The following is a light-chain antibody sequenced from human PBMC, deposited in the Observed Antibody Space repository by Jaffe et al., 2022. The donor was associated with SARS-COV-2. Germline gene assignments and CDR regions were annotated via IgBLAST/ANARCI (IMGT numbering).Light chain of an antibody. CDR1: SSDVGGYNY. CDR2: DVS. CDR3: TSYTSSSTLV. V-gene: IGLV2-14*01. Sequence: QSALTQPASVSGSPRQSITISCTGTSSDVGGYNYVCWYQQYPGKAPKLMIYDVSNRPSGVSNRFSGSKSGNTASLTISGLQAEDEADYYCTSYTSSSTLVFGTGTKVTVL. J-gene: IGLJ1*01.